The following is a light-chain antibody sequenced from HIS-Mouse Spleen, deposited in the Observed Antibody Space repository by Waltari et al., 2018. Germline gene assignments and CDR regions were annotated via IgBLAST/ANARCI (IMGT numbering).Light chain of an antibody. CDR3: SSYTSSSTLV. CDR1: SSDVRAYNY. Sequence: QSALTQPASVSASPGQSLTISCTGTSSDVRAYNYVSWYQQHPGKAPKLMFYDVSNRPSGVSNRFSGSKSGNTASLTISGLQAEDEADYYCSSYTSSSTLVFGTGTKVTVL. J-gene: IGLJ1*01. V-gene: IGLV2-14*03. CDR2: DVS.